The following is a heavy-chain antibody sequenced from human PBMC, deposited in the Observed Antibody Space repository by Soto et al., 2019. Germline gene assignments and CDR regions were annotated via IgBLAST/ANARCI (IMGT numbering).Heavy chain of an antibody. D-gene: IGHD1-26*01. CDR3: VRAISSGSWRGQGY. V-gene: IGHV3-30-3*01. CDR2: ISYDGSNK. Sequence: QVQLVESGGGVVQPGRSLRLSCAASGFTFSSYAMHWVRQAPGKGLEWVAVISYDGSNKYYADSVKGRFTISRDNSKNTLYLQMNSLRAEDTAVYYCVRAISSGSWRGQGYWGQGTLVTVSS. CDR1: GFTFSSYA. J-gene: IGHJ4*02.